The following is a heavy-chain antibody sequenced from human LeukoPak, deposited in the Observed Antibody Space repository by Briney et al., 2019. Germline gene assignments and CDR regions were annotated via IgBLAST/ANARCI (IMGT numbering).Heavy chain of an antibody. CDR3: ARVLRDGHNDPFDN. D-gene: IGHD5-24*01. CDR2: VFYTGDT. Sequence: SETLSLTCTVSGGSISSSSYFWGWIRQPPEKGLEWIGSVFYTGDTYYSPSLKSRVTLSVDTSKNHFSLRPTSVTAADAAVYYCARVLRDGHNDPFDNWGQGTLVTVSS. CDR1: GGSISSSSYF. V-gene: IGHV4-39*01. J-gene: IGHJ3*02.